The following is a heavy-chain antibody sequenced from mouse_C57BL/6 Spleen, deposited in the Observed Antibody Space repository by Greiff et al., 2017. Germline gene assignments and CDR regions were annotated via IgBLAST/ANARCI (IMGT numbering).Heavy chain of an antibody. CDR1: GYTFTSYW. J-gene: IGHJ3*01. CDR2: IYPGSGST. D-gene: IGHD2-1*01. Sequence: QVQLQQPGAELVKPGASVKMSCKASGYTFTSYWITWVKQRPGQGLEWIGDIYPGSGSTNYNEKFKSKATLTVDTSSSTAYMQLSSLTSEVSAVSYCARGDIYYGNFWGQGTLVTVSA. V-gene: IGHV1-55*01. CDR3: ARGDIYYGNF.